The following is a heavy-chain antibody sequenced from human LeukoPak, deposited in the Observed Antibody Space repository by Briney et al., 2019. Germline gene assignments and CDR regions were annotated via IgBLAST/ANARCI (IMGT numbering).Heavy chain of an antibody. CDR2: ISSGSTYI. J-gene: IGHJ6*03. CDR3: ARPAPATEDYYYYMDV. CDR1: GFTLSSYS. Sequence: AGGSLRLSCAASGFTLSSYSMNWVRQAPGKGLEWVSSISSGSTYIYYADSVKGRFTISRDNSKNTLYLQMNSLRAEDTAVYYCARPAPATEDYYYYMDVWGKGTTVTISS. V-gene: IGHV3-21*01. D-gene: IGHD2-2*01.